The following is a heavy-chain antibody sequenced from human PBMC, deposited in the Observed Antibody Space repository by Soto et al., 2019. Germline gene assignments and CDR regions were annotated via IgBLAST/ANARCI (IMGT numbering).Heavy chain of an antibody. CDR3: ARNLNGYGNWDY. V-gene: IGHV3-74*01. CDR1: GFTLRSYW. J-gene: IGHJ4*02. D-gene: IGHD1-1*01. CDR2: IDGSGSNT. Sequence: HPGGSLRLSCAASGFTLRSYWMHWFRQAPGGGLVWVSRIDGSGSNTFYADSVKGRFTISRDNAKNTLYLQMNNLSPEDTAVYYCARNLNGYGNWDYWGQGNLVTVSS.